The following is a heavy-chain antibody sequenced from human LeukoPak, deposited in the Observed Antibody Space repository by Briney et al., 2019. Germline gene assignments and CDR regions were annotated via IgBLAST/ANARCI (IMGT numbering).Heavy chain of an antibody. CDR3: ASSIQLRYYFDY. J-gene: IGHJ4*02. D-gene: IGHD5-18*01. CDR2: INPSGGST. Sequence: GASVNVSCKASGYTFTSYYMHWVRQAPGQGLEWMGIINPSGGSTSYAQKFQGRVTTTRDTSTSTVYMELSSLRSEDTAVYYCASSIQLRYYFDYWGQGTLVTVSS. CDR1: GYTFTSYY. V-gene: IGHV1-46*01.